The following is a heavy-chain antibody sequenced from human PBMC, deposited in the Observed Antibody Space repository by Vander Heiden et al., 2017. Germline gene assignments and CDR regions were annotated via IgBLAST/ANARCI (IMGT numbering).Heavy chain of an antibody. J-gene: IGHJ6*02. CDR3: AKDMTTVTNEYYYYYGMDV. V-gene: IGHV3-9*01. D-gene: IGHD4-4*01. CDR2: ISWNSGSI. Sequence: EVQLVESGGGLVQPGRSLRLSCPASGFTFADYAMHWVRQAPGKGLEWVSGISWNSGSIGYADSVKGRFTISRDNAKNSLYLQMNSLRAEDTALYYCAKDMTTVTNEYYYYYGMDVWGQGTTVTVSS. CDR1: GFTFADYA.